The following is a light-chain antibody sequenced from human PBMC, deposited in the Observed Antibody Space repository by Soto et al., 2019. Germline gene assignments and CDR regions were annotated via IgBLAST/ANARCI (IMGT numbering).Light chain of an antibody. CDR3: LQYYDYRT. V-gene: IGKV1-5*03. Sequence: GDRVTITCRASQTITNLLAWFQQKPGKAPEILIYKASSLQSGVPSRFGGSGSGTEFTLTISSLQPDDSATYYCLQYYDYRTFGQGTRWIS. CDR2: KAS. J-gene: IGKJ1*01. CDR1: QTITNL.